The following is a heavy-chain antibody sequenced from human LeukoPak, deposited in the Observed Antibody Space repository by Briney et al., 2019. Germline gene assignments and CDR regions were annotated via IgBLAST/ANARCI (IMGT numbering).Heavy chain of an antibody. D-gene: IGHD4-17*01. J-gene: IGHJ6*03. CDR2: IIPIFGTS. CDR3: ARDSPGDYDGPPSNYYYFMDV. V-gene: IGHV1-69*06. Sequence: ASVKVSCKVSGGTFSSYAISWVRQAPGQGLEWMGGIIPIFGTSNYAQKFQGRVTITADKSTSTAYMGLSSLRSEDTAVYYCARDSPGDYDGPPSNYYYFMDVWGKGTTVTVSS. CDR1: GGTFSSYA.